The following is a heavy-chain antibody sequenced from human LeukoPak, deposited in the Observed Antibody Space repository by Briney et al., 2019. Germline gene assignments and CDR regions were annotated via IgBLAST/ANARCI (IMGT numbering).Heavy chain of an antibody. CDR3: AKDAALYTNRISVLDY. V-gene: IGHV3-23*01. CDR2: IGDSGGST. CDR1: GFTFSNFA. Sequence: GGSLRLSCAASGFTFSNFAMSWVRQAPGKGLEWVSAIGDSGGSTYYADSVKGRFTISRDNSKNTLYLQMNSLRAEDTAVYSCAKDAALYTNRISVLDYWGQGTLVTVSS. D-gene: IGHD4-11*01. J-gene: IGHJ4*02.